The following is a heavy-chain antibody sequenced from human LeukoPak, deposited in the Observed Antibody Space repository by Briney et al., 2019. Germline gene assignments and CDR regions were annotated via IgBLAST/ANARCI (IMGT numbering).Heavy chain of an antibody. V-gene: IGHV1-24*01. J-gene: IGHJ4*02. Sequence: GASVKVSCKVSGYTLTELFMHWVRQAPGKGREWMGGFDPEDGETIYAQKFQGRVTMTEDTSTDTAYMELSSLRSEDTAVYYCATVIARRISMVRGVTLDYWGQGTLVTVS. CDR3: ATVIARRISMVRGVTLDY. CDR1: GYTLTELF. D-gene: IGHD3-10*01. CDR2: FDPEDGET.